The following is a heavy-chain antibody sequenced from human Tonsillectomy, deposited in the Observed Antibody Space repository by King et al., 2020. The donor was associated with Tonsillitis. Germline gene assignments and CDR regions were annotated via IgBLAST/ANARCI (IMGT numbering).Heavy chain of an antibody. CDR1: GGTFSSSA. D-gene: IGHD3-10*01. Sequence: QLVQSGAEVKKPGSSVKVSCKASGGTFSSSAISWVRQAPGQGLEWMGRIIPILGIANYAQKFQGRVTITADKSTSTAYMELSSLRSEDTAVYYCARFYGSGSYPHFDYWGQGTLVTVSS. CDR2: IIPILGIA. CDR3: ARFYGSGSYPHFDY. J-gene: IGHJ4*02. V-gene: IGHV1-69*04.